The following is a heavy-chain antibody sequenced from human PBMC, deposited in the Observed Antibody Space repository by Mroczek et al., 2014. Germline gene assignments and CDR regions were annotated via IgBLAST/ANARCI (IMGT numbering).Heavy chain of an antibody. V-gene: IGHV3-30*18. Sequence: QVQLVESGGGVVQPGRSLRLSCAASGFTFSSYGMHWVRQAPGKGLEWVAVISYDGSNKYYADSVKGRFTISRDNSKNTLYLQMNSLRAEDTAVYYCAKGRKVEMATITQDYFDYWGQGTLVTVSS. CDR2: ISYDGSNK. J-gene: IGHJ4*02. CDR3: AKGRKVEMATITQDYFDY. CDR1: GFTFSSYG. D-gene: IGHD5-24*01.